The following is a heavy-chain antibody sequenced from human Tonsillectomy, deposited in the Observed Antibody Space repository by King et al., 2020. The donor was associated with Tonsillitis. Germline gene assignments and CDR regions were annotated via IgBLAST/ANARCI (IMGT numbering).Heavy chain of an antibody. CDR2: VYYTGRT. CDR1: GGSTSSNLYS. D-gene: IGHD6-13*01. CDR3: ARENLAAVNYGMDG. V-gene: IGHV4-39*07. Sequence: QLQESGPGLVKPSETLSLTCSVSGGSTSSNLYSWGWIRQPPGKGLEWIGDVYYTGRTYYNPSLKSRITISVDTSKNYFSLKLSSVTAADTAVYFCARENLAAVNYGMDGWGQGTTVTVSS. J-gene: IGHJ6*02.